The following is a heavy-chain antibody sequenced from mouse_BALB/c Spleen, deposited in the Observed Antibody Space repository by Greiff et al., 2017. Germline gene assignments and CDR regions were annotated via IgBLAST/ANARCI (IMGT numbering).Heavy chain of an antibody. J-gene: IGHJ4*01. V-gene: IGHV5-15*02. D-gene: IGHD3-1*01. CDR1: GFTFSDYG. CDR2: ISNLAYSI. CDR3: ARQLGLSAMDY. Sequence: DVKLVESGGGLVQPGGSRKLSCAASGFTFSDYGMAWVRQAPGKGPEWVAFISNLAYSIYYADTVTGRFTISRENAKHTLYLEMSSLRSEDTDMYYCARQLGLSAMDYWGQGTSVTVSS.